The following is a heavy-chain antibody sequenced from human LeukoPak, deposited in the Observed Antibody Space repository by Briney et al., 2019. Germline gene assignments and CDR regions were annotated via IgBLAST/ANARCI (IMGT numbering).Heavy chain of an antibody. CDR2: IKQDGSEK. Sequence: PGGSLRLSCAASGFTFSSYWMSWVRQAPGKGLEWVANIKQDGSEKYYVDSVKGRFTISRDNAKNSLYLQMNSLRAEDTVGYYCARGETVTLTIDPDFDYWGQGTLVTVSS. D-gene: IGHD1/OR15-1a*01. V-gene: IGHV3-7*01. CDR3: ARGETVTLTIDPDFDY. CDR1: GFTFSSYW. J-gene: IGHJ4*02.